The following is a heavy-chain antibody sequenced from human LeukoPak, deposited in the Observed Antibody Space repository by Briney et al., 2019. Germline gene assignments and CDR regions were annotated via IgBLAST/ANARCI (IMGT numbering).Heavy chain of an antibody. Sequence: GGSLRLSCAASGFTFSSYGMHWVRQAPGKGLEWVAVISYDGSNKYYADSVRGRFTISRDNSNNTLYLQMTRLSPEDTAVYYCARERVTNGREDFDFWGQGTLVIVSS. CDR2: ISYDGSNK. CDR3: ARERVTNGREDFDF. CDR1: GFTFSSYG. J-gene: IGHJ4*02. D-gene: IGHD2-8*01. V-gene: IGHV3-30*03.